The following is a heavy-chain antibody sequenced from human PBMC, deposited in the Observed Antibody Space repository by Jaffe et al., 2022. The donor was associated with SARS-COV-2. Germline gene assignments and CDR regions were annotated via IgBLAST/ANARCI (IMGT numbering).Heavy chain of an antibody. V-gene: IGHV1-8*01. Sequence: QVQLVQSGAEVKKPGASVKVSCKTSGYTFTSYDINWVRQATGQGLEWMGWMNSKSGNTGYVQKFQGRVTMTRDTSISTAYMELSSLRSEDTAVYYCARGPTGSDYYYMDVWGKGTTVTVSS. J-gene: IGHJ6*03. D-gene: IGHD1-1*01. CDR2: MNSKSGNT. CDR3: ARGPTGSDYYYMDV. CDR1: GYTFTSYD.